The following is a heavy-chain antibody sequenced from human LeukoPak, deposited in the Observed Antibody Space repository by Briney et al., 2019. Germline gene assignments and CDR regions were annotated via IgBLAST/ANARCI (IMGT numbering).Heavy chain of an antibody. Sequence: GASVKVSCKASGYTFTSYYIHWVRQAPGQGLEWMGIINPSGGSTSHAQKFQGRVTMTRDMSTSTVYMELSSLRSEDTAVYYCARGGPAAGRFDYWGQGTLVTVSS. CDR3: ARGGPAAGRFDY. V-gene: IGHV1-46*01. CDR2: INPSGGST. CDR1: GYTFTSYY. D-gene: IGHD6-13*01. J-gene: IGHJ4*02.